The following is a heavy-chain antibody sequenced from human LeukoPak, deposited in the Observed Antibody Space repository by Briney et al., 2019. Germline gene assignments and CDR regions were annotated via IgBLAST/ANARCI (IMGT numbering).Heavy chain of an antibody. J-gene: IGHJ3*02. CDR3: ASQKYDFWSGYYVVDAFDI. D-gene: IGHD3-3*01. V-gene: IGHV4-59*05. CDR1: GGSISSYY. CDR2: IYYSGST. Sequence: SETLSLTCTVSGGSISSYYWSWIRQPPGKGLEWIGSIYYSGSTYYNPSLKSRVTISVDTSKNQFSLKLSSVTAADTAVYYCASQKYDFWSGYYVVDAFDIWGQGTMVTVSS.